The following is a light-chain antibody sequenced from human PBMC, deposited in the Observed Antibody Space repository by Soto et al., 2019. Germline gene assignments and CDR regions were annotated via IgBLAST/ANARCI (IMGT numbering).Light chain of an antibody. CDR2: DAS. CDR1: QSVSSY. V-gene: IGKV3-11*01. Sequence: EIVLTQSPATLSLSPGERATLSCRASQSVSSYLAWYQQKPGQAPRLLIYDASNRATGIPARFSGSESGTDFTLTISSLEPEDFAVYYCQQRSNWPATFGQGTQLDIK. J-gene: IGKJ2*01. CDR3: QQRSNWPAT.